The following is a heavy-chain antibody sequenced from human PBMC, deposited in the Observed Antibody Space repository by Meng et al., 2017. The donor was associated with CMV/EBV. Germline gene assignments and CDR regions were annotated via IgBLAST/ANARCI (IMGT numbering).Heavy chain of an antibody. Sequence: VEVVESWAEVKKPGAPVKVSCKASGYTFTGYYMHWVRQAPGQGLEWMGWINPNSGGTNYAQKFQGRVTMTRDTSISTAYMELSRLRSDDTAVYYCARFMSSSWDHYFDYWGQGTLVTVSS. V-gene: IGHV1-2*02. J-gene: IGHJ4*02. CDR1: GYTFTGYY. CDR3: ARFMSSSWDHYFDY. CDR2: INPNSGGT. D-gene: IGHD6-13*01.